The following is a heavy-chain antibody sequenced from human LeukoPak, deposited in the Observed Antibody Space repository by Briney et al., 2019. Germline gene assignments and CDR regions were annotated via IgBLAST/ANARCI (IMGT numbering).Heavy chain of an antibody. V-gene: IGHV5-51*01. CDR2: IYPGDSDT. D-gene: IGHD1-1*01. Sequence: GESLKISCKGSGYSFTGYWIGWVPQLHGKGLRWTGIIYPGDSDTRYSPSFQGQVTISADKSISTAYLQWSSLKASDTAMYYCARSRTTGTPDAFDIWGQGTMVTVSS. CDR3: ARSRTTGTPDAFDI. J-gene: IGHJ3*02. CDR1: GYSFTGYW.